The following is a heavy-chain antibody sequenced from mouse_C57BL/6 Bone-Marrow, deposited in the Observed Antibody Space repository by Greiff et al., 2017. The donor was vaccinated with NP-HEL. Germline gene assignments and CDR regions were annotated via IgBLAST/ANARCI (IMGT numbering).Heavy chain of an antibody. J-gene: IGHJ1*03. CDR3: TRRYGNPYWYFDV. CDR1: GFTFSDAW. D-gene: IGHD2-1*01. V-gene: IGHV6-6*01. CDR2: IRNKANNHAT. Sequence: EVKVEESGGGLVQPGGSMKLSCAASGFTFSDAWMDWVRQSPEKGLEWVAEIRNKANNHATYYAESVKGRFTISRDDSKSSVYLQMNSLRAEDTGIYYCTRRYGNPYWYFDVWGTGTTVTVSS.